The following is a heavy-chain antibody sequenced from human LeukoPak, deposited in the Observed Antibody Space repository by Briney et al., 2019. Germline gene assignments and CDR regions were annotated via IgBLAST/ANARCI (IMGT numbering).Heavy chain of an antibody. J-gene: IGHJ5*02. CDR3: ARDRGKGVAARLTYNWFDP. V-gene: IGHV4-4*07. CDR1: GGSISSYY. CDR2: IYTSGST. Sequence: SETLSLTCTVSGGSISSYYWGWLRQPAGKGLEWIGRIYTSGSTNYNPSLKSRVTMSVDTSKNQFSLKLSSVTAADTAVYYCARDRGKGVAARLTYNWFDPWGQGTLVTVSS. D-gene: IGHD6-6*01.